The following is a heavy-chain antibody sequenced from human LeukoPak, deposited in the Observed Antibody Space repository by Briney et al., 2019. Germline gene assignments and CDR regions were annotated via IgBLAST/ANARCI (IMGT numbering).Heavy chain of an antibody. Sequence: ASVKVSCKAYGYTFTGYYMHWVRQAPGQGLEWMGRINPNSGGTNYAQKFQGRVTMTRDTSISTAYMELSRLRSDDTAVYYCARFVNYYDSSGFFWFDPWGQGTLVTVSS. D-gene: IGHD3-22*01. J-gene: IGHJ5*02. CDR2: INPNSGGT. CDR3: ARFVNYYDSSGFFWFDP. V-gene: IGHV1-2*06. CDR1: GYTFTGYY.